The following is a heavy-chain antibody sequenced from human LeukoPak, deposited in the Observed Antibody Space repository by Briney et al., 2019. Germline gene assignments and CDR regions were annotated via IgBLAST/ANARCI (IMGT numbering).Heavy chain of an antibody. CDR1: GFTFSTYA. J-gene: IGHJ4*02. Sequence: GGSLRLSCAASGFTFSTYAMNWVRQAPGKGLEWVSAISGSSSSTYYADSVKGRFTISRDSAKNTLFLQMSSLRAEDTAVYFCAREILAPGKTHDYWGQGTLVTVSS. CDR3: AREILAPGKTHDY. CDR2: ISGSSSST. V-gene: IGHV3-23*01.